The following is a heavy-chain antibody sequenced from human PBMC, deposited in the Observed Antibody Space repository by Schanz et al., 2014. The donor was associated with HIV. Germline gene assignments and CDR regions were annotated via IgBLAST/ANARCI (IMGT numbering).Heavy chain of an antibody. J-gene: IGHJ4*02. D-gene: IGHD3-22*01. Sequence: QVQLVQSGAEVKKPGASVKVSCKTSGYTFTNYDINWVRKASGQGFEWMGWMNPNSGNTGYAQKFQGRVTMTTDTFTSTAYMELRSLRSDETAVYYCARDSTDYYDSSGYQYWGQGTLVTVSS. V-gene: IGHV1-8*01. CDR3: ARDSTDYYDSSGYQY. CDR2: MNPNSGNT. CDR1: GYTFTNYD.